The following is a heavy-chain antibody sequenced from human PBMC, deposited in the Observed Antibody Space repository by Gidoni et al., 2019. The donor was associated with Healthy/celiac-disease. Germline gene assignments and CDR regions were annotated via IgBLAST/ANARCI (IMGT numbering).Heavy chain of an antibody. CDR1: GFTFSSYG. J-gene: IGHJ4*02. V-gene: IGHV3-30*18. D-gene: IGHD3-9*01. CDR2: ISYDGSNK. Sequence: QVQLVESGGGVVQPGRSLRLSCEASGFTFSSYGMRWVRQAPGKGLEWVEVISYDGSNKYYADSVKGRFTISRDNSKNTLYLQMNSLRAEDTAVYYCAKDRPYDILTGYFDYWGQGTLVTVSS. CDR3: AKDRPYDILTGYFDY.